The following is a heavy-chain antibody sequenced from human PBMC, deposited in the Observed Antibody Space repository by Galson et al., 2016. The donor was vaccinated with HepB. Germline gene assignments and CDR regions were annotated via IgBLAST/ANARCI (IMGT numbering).Heavy chain of an antibody. J-gene: IGHJ5*02. CDR2: INRDGSET. V-gene: IGHV3-7*01. CDR1: GFTFSSSW. Sequence: SLRLSCAASGFTFSSSWMSWVRQAPGKGLEWVANINRDGSETYYMDSVKGRFTISRDNAKNLLYLQINNLGGEDTADYYCARDRATRGSWFDPWGQGTLVTVSS. CDR3: ARDRATRGSWFDP. D-gene: IGHD3-10*01.